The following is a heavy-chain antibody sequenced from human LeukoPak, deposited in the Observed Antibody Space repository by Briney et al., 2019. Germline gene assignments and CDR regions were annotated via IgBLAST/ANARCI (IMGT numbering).Heavy chain of an antibody. CDR3: ARAGSGSGRYFDY. CDR1: GYDFTSVG. Sequence: GASVKVSCKASGYDFTSVGITWVRQAPGQGLEWMGWISPYNGNTRYVQKLQGRVTMTTDTSTSTAYMELRSLRFDDTAVYYCARAGSGSGRYFDYWGQGTLVTVSA. D-gene: IGHD6-19*01. V-gene: IGHV1-18*01. CDR2: ISPYNGNT. J-gene: IGHJ4*02.